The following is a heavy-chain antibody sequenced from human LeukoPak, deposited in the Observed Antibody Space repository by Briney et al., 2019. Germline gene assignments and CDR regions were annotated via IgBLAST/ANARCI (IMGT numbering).Heavy chain of an antibody. J-gene: IGHJ4*02. CDR2: IYYSGST. D-gene: IGHD3-3*01. V-gene: IGHV4-59*04. CDR3: AAAREWLPTLFDY. Sequence: SETLSLTCTVSGGSISSYYWSWIRQPPGKGLEWIGSIYYSGSTYYNPSLKSRVTISVDTSKNQFSLKLSSVTAADTAVYYCAAAREWLPTLFDYWGQGTLVTVSS. CDR1: GGSISSYY.